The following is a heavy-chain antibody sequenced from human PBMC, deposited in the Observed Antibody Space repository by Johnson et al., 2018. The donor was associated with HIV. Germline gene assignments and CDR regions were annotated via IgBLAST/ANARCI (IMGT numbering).Heavy chain of an antibody. J-gene: IGHJ3*02. CDR2: IYSGGST. Sequence: VQLVESGGGLIQPGGSLRLSCVGSSNYKSWVRQAPGKGLEWVSVIYSGGSTYYADSVKGRFTISRDNSKNSLYLQMNSLRAEYTALYYCARVLCSGGSCYSDAFDIWGQGTMVTVSS. CDR1: SSNY. D-gene: IGHD2-15*01. CDR3: ARVLCSGGSCYSDAFDI. V-gene: IGHV3-53*01.